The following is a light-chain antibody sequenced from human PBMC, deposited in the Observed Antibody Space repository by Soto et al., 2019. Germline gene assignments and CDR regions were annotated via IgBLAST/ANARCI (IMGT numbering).Light chain of an antibody. CDR1: QSVSSYY. CDR3: QHYGYSPYT. V-gene: IGKV3-20*01. Sequence: EIGLSQSPCTLSLSTGERATLSCRASQSVSSYYLAWYQQKPGQAPRLLIYAASSRATGIPDRFSGGGSGTDFTLTISRLEPEDFAVYFCQHYGYSPYTFAQGTKVAIK. CDR2: AAS. J-gene: IGKJ2*01.